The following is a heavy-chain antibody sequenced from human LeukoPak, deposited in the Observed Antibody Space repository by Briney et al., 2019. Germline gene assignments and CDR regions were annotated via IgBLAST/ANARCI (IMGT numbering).Heavy chain of an antibody. CDR1: GNYW. D-gene: IGHD3-16*01. V-gene: IGHV3-74*01. J-gene: IGHJ3*02. CDR2: INSDGSWT. CDR3: VRDYVYAFDI. Sequence: GGSLRLSCAASGNYWMHWVRQAPGKGLVWVSHINSDGSWTSYADSVKGRFTISKDNAKNTVYLQMNNLRAEDTAVYYCVRDYVYAFDIWGQGTMVTVSS.